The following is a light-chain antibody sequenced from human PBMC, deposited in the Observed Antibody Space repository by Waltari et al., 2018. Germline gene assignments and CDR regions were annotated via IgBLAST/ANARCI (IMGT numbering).Light chain of an antibody. V-gene: IGKV3-15*01. J-gene: IGKJ2*01. Sequence: EILMTQSPATLSASPGERATLSCRASQSVSRTLAWYQQKPGQAPRLLIYDASPRATGIPARFSGSGSGTEFTLTISSLQSEDFAVYYWQQYSNWYTFGQGTKLEIK. CDR2: DAS. CDR1: QSVSRT. CDR3: QQYSNWYT.